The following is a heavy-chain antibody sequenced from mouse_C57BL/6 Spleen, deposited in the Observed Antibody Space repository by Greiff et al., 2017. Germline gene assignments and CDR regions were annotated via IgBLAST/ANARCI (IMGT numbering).Heavy chain of an antibody. V-gene: IGHV5-12*01. CDR3: ARVAGYYGNPYAMDY. J-gene: IGHJ4*01. CDR2: ISNGGGST. D-gene: IGHD2-1*01. CDR1: GFTFSDYY. Sequence: EVHLVESGGGLVQPGGSLKLSCAASGFTFSDYYMYWVRQTPEKRLEWVAYISNGGGSTYYPDTVKGRFTISRDNAKNTLYLQMSRLKSEDTAMYYCARVAGYYGNPYAMDYWGQGTSVTVSS.